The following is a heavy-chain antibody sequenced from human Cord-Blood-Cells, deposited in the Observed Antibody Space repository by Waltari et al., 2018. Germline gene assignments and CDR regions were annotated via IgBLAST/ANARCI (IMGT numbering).Heavy chain of an antibody. CDR3: ARGFFTTTVNWCDP. J-gene: IGHJ5*02. D-gene: IGHD5-12*01. CDR1: GGSFSGYY. CDR2: INQSGST. Sequence: VQLQQWGAGLLKPSETLSLTCAVYGGSFSGYYWSWIRQPPGKGLEWIGEINQSGSTNHNPARKGRVTISVDSSKNPFSLKLSSVTAADTAVYYCARGFFTTTVNWCDPWGQGTLVTVSS. V-gene: IGHV4-34*01.